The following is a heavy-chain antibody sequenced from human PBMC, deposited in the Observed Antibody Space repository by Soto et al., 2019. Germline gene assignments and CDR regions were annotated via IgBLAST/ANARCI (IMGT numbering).Heavy chain of an antibody. CDR2: IKEDGSEK. J-gene: IGHJ6*02. V-gene: IGHV3-7*03. CDR1: GFTFSNSW. CDR3: TRKRFGMDV. Sequence: LRLSCAASGFTFSNSWMSWVRQAPGKGLEWVANIKEDGSEKDYVDPVKGRFTITRDNAKNSLYLQMNNLRAEDTAVYFCTRKRFGMDVWGQGTTVTVS.